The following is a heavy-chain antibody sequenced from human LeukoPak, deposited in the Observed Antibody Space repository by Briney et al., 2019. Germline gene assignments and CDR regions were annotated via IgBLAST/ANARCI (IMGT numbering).Heavy chain of an antibody. CDR3: ASGGPTRGNLDY. CDR2: LRKDATYS. CDR1: GFPFSSYG. J-gene: IGHJ4*02. Sequence: PGGSLRLSCAASGFPFSSYGMYWVRQTPDKGLQWVAYLRKDATYSNYADSVRGRFTISGDNSKNTLDLQMSSLRVEDTAVYYCASGGPTRGNLDYWGQGTLVTVSS. V-gene: IGHV3-30*02. D-gene: IGHD1-26*01.